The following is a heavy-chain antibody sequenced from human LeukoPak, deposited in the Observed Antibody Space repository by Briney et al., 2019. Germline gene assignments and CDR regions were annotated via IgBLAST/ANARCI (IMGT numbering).Heavy chain of an antibody. V-gene: IGHV4-61*01. CDR1: GGSVSSGSYY. CDR2: IYYSGST. D-gene: IGHD5-18*01. J-gene: IGHJ4*02. Sequence: SETLSLTCTVSGGSVSSGSYYWSWIRQPPGKGLEWIGYIYYSGSTNYYPSLKSRVTISADTSKNQFSLKLSSVTAADTAVYYCAREIKGYSYGYVDYWGQGTLVTVSS. CDR3: AREIKGYSYGYVDY.